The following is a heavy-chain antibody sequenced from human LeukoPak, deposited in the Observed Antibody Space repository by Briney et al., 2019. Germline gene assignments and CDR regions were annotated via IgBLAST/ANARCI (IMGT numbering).Heavy chain of an antibody. D-gene: IGHD4-17*01. V-gene: IGHV4-4*07. CDR3: ARFGEVGYRGDYFDY. CDR1: GGSISSYY. J-gene: IGHJ4*02. CDR2: IYTSGST. Sequence: SETLSLTCTFSGGSISSYYWSWIRQPAGKGLEWIGRIYTSGSTNYNPSLKSRVTMSVDTSKNQFSLKLSSVTAADTAVYYCARFGEVGYRGDYFDYWGQGTLVTVSS.